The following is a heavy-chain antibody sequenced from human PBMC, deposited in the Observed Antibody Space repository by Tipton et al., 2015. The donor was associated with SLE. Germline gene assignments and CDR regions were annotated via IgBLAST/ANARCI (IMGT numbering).Heavy chain of an antibody. CDR2: IYYSGIT. V-gene: IGHV4-59*12. J-gene: IGHJ6*02. CDR3: ARSRVQGVMRSRWGMDA. D-gene: IGHD3-10*01. CDR1: GGSISSYY. Sequence: GLVKPSETLSLTCTVSGGSISSYYWSWIRQPPGKGLEWIGYIYYSGITKYNPSLKSRVTISVDTSKNQFSLKLSSVTAADTAVYYCARSRVQGVMRSRWGMDAWGQGTTVTVSS.